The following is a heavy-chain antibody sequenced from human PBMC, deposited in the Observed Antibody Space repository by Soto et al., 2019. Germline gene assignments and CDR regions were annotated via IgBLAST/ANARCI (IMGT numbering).Heavy chain of an antibody. J-gene: IGHJ6*02. Sequence: GGSLRLSCAASGFTFSSYEMNCVRQAPWKGLEWVSCISSSGSTIYYADSVKGRFTISRDNAKNSLYLQMNSLRAEDTAVYYCATLGGVFGVVIEYYGMDVWGQGTTVTVS. CDR3: ATLGGVFGVVIEYYGMDV. V-gene: IGHV3-48*03. CDR2: ISSSGSTI. D-gene: IGHD3-3*01. CDR1: GFTFSSYE.